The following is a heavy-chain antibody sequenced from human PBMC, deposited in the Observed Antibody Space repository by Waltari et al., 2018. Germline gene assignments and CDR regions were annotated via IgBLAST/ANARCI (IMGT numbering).Heavy chain of an antibody. CDR2: IDSDGRST. CDR1: GFTFSGHW. J-gene: IGHJ6*02. CDR3: TRAFVNIAARGMDV. V-gene: IGHV3-74*01. Sequence: EVQLVESGGSLVPPGGSLGLSCIASGFTFSGHWMYGVRQAPGKGLVWVSRIDSDGRSTSYADSVKGRFTISRDNAKNTLYLQMNTLRAEDTAVYYCTRAFVNIAARGMDVWGQGTTVTVSS. D-gene: IGHD6-6*01.